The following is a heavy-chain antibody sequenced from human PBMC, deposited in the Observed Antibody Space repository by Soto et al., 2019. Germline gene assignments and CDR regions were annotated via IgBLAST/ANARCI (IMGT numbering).Heavy chain of an antibody. J-gene: IGHJ4*02. CDR1: GYTFTSYG. CDR2: ISAYNGNT. V-gene: IGHV1-18*01. Sequence: ASVKVSCKASGYTFTSYGISWVRQAPGQGLEWMGWISAYNGNTNYAQKLQGRVTMTTDTSTSTAYMELRSLRSDDTAVYYCARVYYYGSGSYSGFDYWGQGTLVTVSS. CDR3: ARVYYYGSGSYSGFDY. D-gene: IGHD3-10*01.